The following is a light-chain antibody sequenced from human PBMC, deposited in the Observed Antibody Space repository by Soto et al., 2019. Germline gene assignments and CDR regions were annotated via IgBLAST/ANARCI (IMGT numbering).Light chain of an antibody. Sequence: DIPMTQSPSTLSASVGDRVTITCRASQSISPWLAWYQQKPGKAPKILIYKTSSLESGVPSRFSGCDSGTEFTLTISSLQPDDFATYYCQQYKTYSRTFGQGTKLQIK. J-gene: IGKJ2*01. V-gene: IGKV1-5*03. CDR1: QSISPW. CDR3: QQYKTYSRT. CDR2: KTS.